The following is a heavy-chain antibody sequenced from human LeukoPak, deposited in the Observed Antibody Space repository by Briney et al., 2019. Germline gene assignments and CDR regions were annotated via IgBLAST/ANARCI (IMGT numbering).Heavy chain of an antibody. J-gene: IGHJ6*02. CDR1: GYTFTNFA. V-gene: IGHV7-4-1*02. Sequence: RASVKVSCKASGYTFTNFAINWVRQAPGQGLEWVGWINTNTGNPTYAQGFTGRFVFSLDTSVSTAYLQISSLKAEDTAIYYCARMVNHNSNYGMDGWGQGTTVTVSS. CDR2: INTNTGNP. D-gene: IGHD2/OR15-2a*01. CDR3: ARMVNHNSNYGMDG.